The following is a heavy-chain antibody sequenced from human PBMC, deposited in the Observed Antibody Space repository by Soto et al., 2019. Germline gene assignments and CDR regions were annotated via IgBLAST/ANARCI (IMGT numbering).Heavy chain of an antibody. J-gene: IGHJ4*02. CDR3: ATQLNADLDF. CDR2: IIPVFGTA. Sequence: QVQLVQSGAEVRKPGSSVKVSCKASGGTFSTSAMNWVRQAPGQGLEWMGSIIPVFGTATYAQSFQGRLTITSAGSTPTGYMELSSLISEDPAVSYCATQLNADLDFWGQGTLLMVSS. D-gene: IGHD1-1*01. V-gene: IGHV1-69*15. CDR1: GGTFSTSA.